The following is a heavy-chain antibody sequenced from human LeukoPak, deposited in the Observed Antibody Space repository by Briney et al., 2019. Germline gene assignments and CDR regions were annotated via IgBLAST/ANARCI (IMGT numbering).Heavy chain of an antibody. V-gene: IGHV1-69*13. CDR1: GGTFSSYA. D-gene: IGHD3-22*01. J-gene: IGHJ4*02. Sequence: ASVKVSCKASGGTFSSYAISWVRQAPGQGLEWMGGIIPIFGTANYAQKFQGRVTITADESTSTAYMELSNLRSEDTAVYYCARDKETYYYDSSGYYSFDYWGQGTLVTVSS. CDR2: IIPIFGTA. CDR3: ARDKETYYYDSSGYYSFDY.